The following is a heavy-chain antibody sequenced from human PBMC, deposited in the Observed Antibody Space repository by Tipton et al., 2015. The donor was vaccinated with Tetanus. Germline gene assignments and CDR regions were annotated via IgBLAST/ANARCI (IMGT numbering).Heavy chain of an antibody. CDR1: GFSVSSSAYY. V-gene: IGHV4-39*01. CDR3: ARHSAMPAAIVYYAMDV. D-gene: IGHD2-2*02. CDR2: AYYSGTT. J-gene: IGHJ6*02. Sequence: TLSLTCSVSGFSVSSSAYYWGWIRQPPGKGLEWIGSAYYSGTTKYNPALKSRVTISVDTSKNQFSLRLSSVTAADTAVYYCARHSAMPAAIVYYAMDVWGQGTTVTVSS.